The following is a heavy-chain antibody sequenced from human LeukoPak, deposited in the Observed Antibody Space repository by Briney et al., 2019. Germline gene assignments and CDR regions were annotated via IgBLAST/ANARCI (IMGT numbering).Heavy chain of an antibody. J-gene: IGHJ4*02. D-gene: IGHD1-26*01. CDR2: ISSSSSYI. Sequence: PGGSLRLSCAASGFTFSSYSMNWVRQAPGKGLEWVSSISSSSSYIYYADSVKGRFTISRDNAKNSLYLQMNSLRAEDTAVYYCARNLIVGATRVYYFDYWGQGTLVTVSS. CDR1: GFTFSSYS. V-gene: IGHV3-21*01. CDR3: ARNLIVGATRVYYFDY.